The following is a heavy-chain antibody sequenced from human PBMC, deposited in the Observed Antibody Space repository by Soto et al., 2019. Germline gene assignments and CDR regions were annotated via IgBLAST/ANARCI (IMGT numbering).Heavy chain of an antibody. D-gene: IGHD3-3*01. CDR2: ISSGSDVI. V-gene: IGHV3-48*01. J-gene: IGHJ4*02. Sequence: PGGSLRLSCAASGFSLSDSHMNWVRQAPGKGPERVAYISSGSDVIRYAASVKGRFAASRDNAKRSLYLQMNSLRVEDTAVYYCVRDFWSRSSYQWGQGA. CDR1: GFSLSDSH. CDR3: VRDFWSRSSYQ.